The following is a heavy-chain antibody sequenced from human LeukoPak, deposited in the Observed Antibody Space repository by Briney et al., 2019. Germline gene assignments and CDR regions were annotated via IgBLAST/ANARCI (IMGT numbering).Heavy chain of an antibody. Sequence: SETLSLTCTISGGSISTYYWSWIRHPPGRGLEWIGYIYSNGNTNYNPSLKSRLTISIDTSRNQFSLNLNSVTAADTAVYYCARQFDGSSWYNWFDPWGQGTLVTVSS. J-gene: IGHJ5*02. CDR1: GGSISTYY. CDR3: ARQFDGSSWYNWFDP. CDR2: IYSNGNT. D-gene: IGHD6-13*01. V-gene: IGHV4-59*08.